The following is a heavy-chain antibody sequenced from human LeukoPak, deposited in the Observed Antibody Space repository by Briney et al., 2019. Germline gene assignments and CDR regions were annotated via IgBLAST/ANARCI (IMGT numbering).Heavy chain of an antibody. CDR3: AREASWYSGSTRVNAFDI. V-gene: IGHV3-53*01. CDR2: IYSGGST. J-gene: IGHJ3*02. Sequence: GGSLRYSSAASGFTAFSTYRIRVRQAPGKGLEWVSLIYSGGSTYYADSVKGRFTISRDDSNNTLYLQMNSLRAEDTAVYYCAREASWYSGSTRVNAFDIDYRGTMVTVSS. CDR1: GFTAFSTY. D-gene: IGHD1-26*01.